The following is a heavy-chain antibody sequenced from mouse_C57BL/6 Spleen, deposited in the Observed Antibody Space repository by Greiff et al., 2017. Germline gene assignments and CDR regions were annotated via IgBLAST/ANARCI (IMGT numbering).Heavy chain of an antibody. Sequence: EVQLVESGGDLVKPGGSLKLSCAASGFTFSSYGMSWVRQTPDKRLEWVATISSGGSYTYYPDSVKGRFTISRDNAKNTLYLQMSSLKSEDTAMYYCARHEDYKDYFDYWGQGTTLTVSS. CDR3: ARHEDYKDYFDY. J-gene: IGHJ2*01. D-gene: IGHD2-12*01. CDR1: GFTFSSYG. V-gene: IGHV5-6*01. CDR2: ISSGGSYT.